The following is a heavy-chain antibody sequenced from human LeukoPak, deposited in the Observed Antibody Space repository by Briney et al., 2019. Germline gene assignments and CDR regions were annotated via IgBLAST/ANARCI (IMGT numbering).Heavy chain of an antibody. D-gene: IGHD6-13*01. CDR2: INTNTGNP. CDR1: GYTFTSYA. V-gene: IGHV7-4-1*02. CDR3: ARDQSSSWSSYYYMDV. Sequence: ASVKVSCKASGYTFTSYAMNWVRQAPGQGLEWMGWINTNTGNPTYAQGFTGRSVFSLDTSVSTAYLQISSLKAEDTAVYYCARDQSSSWSSYYYMDVWAKGTTVTVSS. J-gene: IGHJ6*03.